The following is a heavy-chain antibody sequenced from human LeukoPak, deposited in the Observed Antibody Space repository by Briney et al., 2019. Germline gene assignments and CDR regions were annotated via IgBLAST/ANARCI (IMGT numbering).Heavy chain of an antibody. Sequence: GESLKTSCKGSGYSFTSYWIGWVRQMPGKGLEWMGIIYPGDSDTRYSPSFQGQVTISADKSISTAYLQWSSLKASDTAMYYCAINGDPVAVADRGFAYWGQGTLVTVSS. CDR3: AINGDPVAVADRGFAY. V-gene: IGHV5-51*01. CDR1: GYSFTSYW. CDR2: IYPGDSDT. J-gene: IGHJ4*02. D-gene: IGHD6-19*01.